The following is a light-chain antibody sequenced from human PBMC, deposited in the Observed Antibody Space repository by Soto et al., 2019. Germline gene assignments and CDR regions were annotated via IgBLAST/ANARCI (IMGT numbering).Light chain of an antibody. CDR3: QQSYRTPT. J-gene: IGKJ5*01. CDR1: QPIDRY. Sequence: SESASSLSASVGRRVTIVCRASQPIDRYLNWYQHKPGKAPKLLINAASSLQSGVPSRFSGSASGTDFTLTISSLKPEDFATYYCQQSYRTPTFGQGTRLEIK. CDR2: AAS. V-gene: IGKV1-39*01.